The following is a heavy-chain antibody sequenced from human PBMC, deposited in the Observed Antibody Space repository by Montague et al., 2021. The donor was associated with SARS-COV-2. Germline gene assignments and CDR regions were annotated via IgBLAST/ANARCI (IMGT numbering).Heavy chain of an antibody. Sequence: SETLSLTCTVTGGPISNYYWSWIWLPVGQGLEWNGSPYTSGSTTYNHSPKSSVRMSVDTSKNQFSLNITSVTAADTAIYYCARESGYSSGWRYYYVRDVWGQGTTVTVS. D-gene: IGHD6-19*01. J-gene: IGHJ6*02. CDR2: PYTSGST. CDR3: ARESGYSSGWRYYYVRDV. V-gene: IGHV4-4*07. CDR1: GGPISNYY.